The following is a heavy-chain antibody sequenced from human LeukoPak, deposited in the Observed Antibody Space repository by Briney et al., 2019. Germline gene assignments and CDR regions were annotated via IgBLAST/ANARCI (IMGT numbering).Heavy chain of an antibody. CDR3: ARGALYYGSGSYYLDY. J-gene: IGHJ4*02. Sequence: ASVKVSCKASGYTFTSYGISWVRQAPGQGLEWMGWISAYNGNTNHAQKLQGRVTMTTDTSTSTAYMELRSLRSDDTAVYYCARGALYYGSGSYYLDYWGQGTLVTVSS. CDR1: GYTFTSYG. V-gene: IGHV1-18*01. D-gene: IGHD3-10*01. CDR2: ISAYNGNT.